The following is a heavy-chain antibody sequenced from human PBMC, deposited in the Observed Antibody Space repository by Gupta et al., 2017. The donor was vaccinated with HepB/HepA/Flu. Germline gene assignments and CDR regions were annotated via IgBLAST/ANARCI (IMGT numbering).Heavy chain of an antibody. Sequence: QVQLVQSGAEVRKSGASVKVSCKASGYTFTNFYLHWVRQAPGQGLVWMGLITPRDGSTSYAERFQDRVTMTTDTSTRTVYLELSSLRSDDTALYYGAREVAGLWAFEVWGQGTTVTISS. V-gene: IGHV1-46*01. D-gene: IGHD2-15*01. CDR2: ITPRDGST. CDR1: GYTFTNFY. J-gene: IGHJ3*01. CDR3: AREVAGLWAFEV.